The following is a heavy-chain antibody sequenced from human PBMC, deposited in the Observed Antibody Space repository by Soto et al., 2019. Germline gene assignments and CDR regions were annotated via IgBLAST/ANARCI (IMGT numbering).Heavy chain of an antibody. CDR1: GFSFSSYE. CDR3: APLGPIYIVVVPAAMNWLAP. D-gene: IGHD2-2*01. Sequence: GGSLRLSCAASGFSFSSYEMNWVRQAPGKGLEWVSDISSSGSNIYYADSVKGRFTISRDNAKDSLYLQMNSLRAEDTAVYYCAPLGPIYIVVVPAAMNWLAPWGQRTL. V-gene: IGHV3-48*03. J-gene: IGHJ5*02. CDR2: ISSSGSNI.